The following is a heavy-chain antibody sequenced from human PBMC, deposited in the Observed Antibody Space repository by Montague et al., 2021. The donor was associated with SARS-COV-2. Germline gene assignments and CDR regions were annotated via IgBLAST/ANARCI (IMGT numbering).Heavy chain of an antibody. V-gene: IGHV4-61*01. Sequence: SETLSLTCTVSGASVASGNFYWSWIRQPPGKGLEWIVYMYYTGXTXYTXXXEXRVTMPVDPSKNQFSLTLTSVTAADTAVYYCARSRANVPSRPGFDYWGQGTPVTVSS. CDR1: GASVASGNFY. D-gene: IGHD6-6*01. CDR3: ARSRANVPSRPGFDY. J-gene: IGHJ4*02. CDR2: MYYTGXT.